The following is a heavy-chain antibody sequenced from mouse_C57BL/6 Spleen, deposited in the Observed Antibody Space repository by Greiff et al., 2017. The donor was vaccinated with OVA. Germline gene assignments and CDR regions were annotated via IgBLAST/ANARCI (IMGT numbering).Heavy chain of an antibody. Sequence: EVQLQQSGPELVKPGASVKIPCKASGYTFTDYNMDWVKQSHGKSLEWIGDINPNNGGTIYNQKFKGKATLTVDKSSSTAYMELRSLTSEDTAVYYGARGSLYYYGSSPFAYWGQGTLVTVSA. D-gene: IGHD1-1*01. CDR2: INPNNGGT. J-gene: IGHJ3*01. CDR1: GYTFTDYN. CDR3: ARGSLYYYGSSPFAY. V-gene: IGHV1-18*01.